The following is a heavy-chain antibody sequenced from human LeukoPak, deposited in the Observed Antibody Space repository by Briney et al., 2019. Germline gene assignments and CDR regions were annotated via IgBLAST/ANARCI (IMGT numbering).Heavy chain of an antibody. J-gene: IGHJ4*02. CDR2: MSYNVHT. CDR1: GTSVSSGSYY. D-gene: IGHD6-13*01. Sequence: PSETLSLTCTVSGTSVSSGSYYWSWIRQSPGKGLEWIGFMSYNVHTDYNPSLKSRFTLSADTSNNQFSLRLNSVPAADTAVYFCATVAVAGTGPENWGQGTLVTVSS. V-gene: IGHV4-61*01. CDR3: ATVAVAGTGPEN.